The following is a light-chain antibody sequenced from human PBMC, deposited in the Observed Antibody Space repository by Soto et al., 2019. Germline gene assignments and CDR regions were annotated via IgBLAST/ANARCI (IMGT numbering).Light chain of an antibody. J-gene: IGKJ2*01. CDR2: GAS. V-gene: IGKV3-20*01. CDR1: QSVSSNY. CDR3: QQYGRSPMFT. Sequence: EIVLTQSPGTLSLSPGERATLFCRASQSVSSNYLAWYQQKPGQAPRLLIYGASRGAAGIPDRFSGSGSGTDFTLTISRLEPEDFAVDFCQQYGRSPMFTFGQGTKLEVK.